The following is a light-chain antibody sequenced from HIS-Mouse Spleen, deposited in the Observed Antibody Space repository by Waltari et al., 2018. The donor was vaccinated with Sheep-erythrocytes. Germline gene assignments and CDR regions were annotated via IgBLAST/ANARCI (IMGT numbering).Light chain of an antibody. CDR2: AAS. J-gene: IGKJ5*01. CDR1: QGINSW. CDR3: QQANSFPIT. V-gene: IGKV1-12*01. Sequence: DIQMTQSPSSVSASVGDRVTITCRASQGINSWLAWYQQKPGKAPKLLIYAASSLQSVVPSRFSVSGYATDFTHTISSLQPEDFATYYCQQANSFPITFGQGTRLEIK.